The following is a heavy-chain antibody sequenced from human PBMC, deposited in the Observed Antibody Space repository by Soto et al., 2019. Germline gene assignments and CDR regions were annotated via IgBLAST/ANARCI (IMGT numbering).Heavy chain of an antibody. CDR1: GGSFSGYY. D-gene: IGHD3-22*01. V-gene: IGHV4-34*01. CDR2: INHSGST. CDR3: ARVDDSSGLPPY. Sequence: QVQLQQWGAGLLKPSETLSLTCAVYGGSFSGYYWSWIRQPPGKGLEWIGEINHSGSTNYNPSLKSRVTISVDTSKNQFSLKLSSVTAADTAVYYCARVDDSSGLPPYWGQGTLVTVSS. J-gene: IGHJ4*02.